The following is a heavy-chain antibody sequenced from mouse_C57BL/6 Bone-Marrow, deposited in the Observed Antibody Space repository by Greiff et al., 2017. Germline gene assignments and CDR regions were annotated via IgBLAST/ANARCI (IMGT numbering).Heavy chain of an antibody. CDR3: ARRGFYYDYDENAMDY. D-gene: IGHD2-4*01. Sequence: VQLQQSGAELVRPGASVTLSCKASGYTFTDYEMHWVKQTPVHGLEWIGAIDPETGGTAYNQKFKGKAILTADKSSSTAYMELRSLTSEDSAVYYCARRGFYYDYDENAMDYWGQGTSVTVSS. J-gene: IGHJ4*01. CDR2: IDPETGGT. CDR1: GYTFTDYE. V-gene: IGHV1-15*01.